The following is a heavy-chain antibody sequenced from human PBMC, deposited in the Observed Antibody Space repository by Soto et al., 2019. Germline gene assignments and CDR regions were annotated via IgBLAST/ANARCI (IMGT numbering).Heavy chain of an antibody. CDR1: GYTFASYG. Sequence: ASVKVSCKASGYTFASYGSRWVRQAPGQGLEWMGWISAYNGNTNYAQKLQGRVTMTTDTSTSTAYMELRSLRSDDTAVYYCAINHDYGDYFDAFDIWGQGTMVTVSS. CDR3: AINHDYGDYFDAFDI. CDR2: ISAYNGNT. D-gene: IGHD4-17*01. J-gene: IGHJ3*02. V-gene: IGHV1-18*01.